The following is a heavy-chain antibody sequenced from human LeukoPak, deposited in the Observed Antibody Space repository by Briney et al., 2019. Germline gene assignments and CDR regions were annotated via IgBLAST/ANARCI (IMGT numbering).Heavy chain of an antibody. Sequence: SGGSLRLSCAASGFTFSNYAMSWVRQAPGKGLERVSSINGRGGSTYYADSVKGRFTISRDNSKNTLYLQMNSLRAEDTAVYYCAKDRNDAFDIWGQGTMVTVSS. CDR3: AKDRNDAFDI. CDR1: GFTFSNYA. J-gene: IGHJ3*02. CDR2: INGRGGST. V-gene: IGHV3-23*01.